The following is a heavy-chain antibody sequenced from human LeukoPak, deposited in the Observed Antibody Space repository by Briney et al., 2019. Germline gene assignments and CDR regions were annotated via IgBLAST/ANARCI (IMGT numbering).Heavy chain of an antibody. Sequence: GGSLRLSCAASGFTFSSYSMNWVRQAPGKGLEWVSSISSSSSYIYYADSVKGRFTISRDNAKNSLYLQMKSLRAEDTAVYYCARGARWSSGEFDYWGRGTLVTVSS. CDR3: ARGARWSSGEFDY. D-gene: IGHD6-19*01. V-gene: IGHV3-21*01. CDR2: ISSSSSYI. J-gene: IGHJ4*02. CDR1: GFTFSSYS.